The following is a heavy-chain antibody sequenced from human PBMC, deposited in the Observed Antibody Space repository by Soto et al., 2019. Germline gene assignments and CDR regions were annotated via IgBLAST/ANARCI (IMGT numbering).Heavy chain of an antibody. CDR3: ARVVIVATSYYFDY. J-gene: IGHJ4*02. Sequence: PGGSLRLSCAASGFTFSDHYMDWVRQPPGKGLEWVGRIRKTANSYTTEYAASVKGRFTISRDDSKNSLYLQMNSLKTEDTAVYYCARVVIVATSYYFDYWGQGTLVTVSS. V-gene: IGHV3-72*01. CDR1: GFTFSDHY. D-gene: IGHD5-12*01. CDR2: IRKTANSYTT.